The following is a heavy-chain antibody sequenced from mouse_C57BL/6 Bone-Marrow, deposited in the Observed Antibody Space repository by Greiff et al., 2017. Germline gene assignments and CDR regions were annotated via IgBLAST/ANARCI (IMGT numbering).Heavy chain of an antibody. V-gene: IGHV5-15*04. CDR3: ARRGLKAMDY. Sequence: EVMLVESGGGLVQPGGSLKLSCAASGFTFSDYGMAWVRQAPRKGPEWVAFISNLAYSIYYADTVTGRFTISRENAKSTLYLEMSSLRSEDTAMYYCARRGLKAMDYWGQGTSVTVSS. CDR1: GFTFSDYG. D-gene: IGHD3-1*01. CDR2: ISNLAYSI. J-gene: IGHJ4*01.